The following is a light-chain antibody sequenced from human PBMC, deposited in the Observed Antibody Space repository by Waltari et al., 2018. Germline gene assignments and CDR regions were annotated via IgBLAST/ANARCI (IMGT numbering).Light chain of an antibody. Sequence: QYALTQPASVSGSPGHSITISCPGTSSDVGGNNYVSWYQQHPGKPPKLMIYDVSNRPSGVSNRFSGSKSGNTASLTISGLQAEDEADYYCSSFTISSTWVFGGGTKLTVL. CDR3: SSFTISSTWV. V-gene: IGLV2-14*01. J-gene: IGLJ3*02. CDR1: SSDVGGNNY. CDR2: DVS.